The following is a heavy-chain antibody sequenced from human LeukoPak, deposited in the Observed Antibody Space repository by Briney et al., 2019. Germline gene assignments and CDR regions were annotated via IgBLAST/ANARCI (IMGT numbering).Heavy chain of an antibody. J-gene: IGHJ4*02. CDR2: ISGSGGGT. V-gene: IGHV3-23*01. Sequence: GGSLRLSCAASRYTFSTYAVNCVPHAPGEGLECVSHISGSGGGTYSAHSVKSPFTLSRDNSKSTLYMQISSLRAEDTAVYYCAKERGRYYDSSGYYWGYYFDSWGQGILVTVST. D-gene: IGHD3-22*01. CDR3: AKERGRYYDSSGYYWGYYFDS. CDR1: RYTFSTYA.